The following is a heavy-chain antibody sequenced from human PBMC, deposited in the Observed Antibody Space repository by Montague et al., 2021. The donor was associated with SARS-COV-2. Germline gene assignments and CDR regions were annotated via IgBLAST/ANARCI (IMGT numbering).Heavy chain of an antibody. Sequence: TLSLTCTVSGGSISSGGYYWSWIRQHPGKDLEWIGYIYYSGSTHYNPSLKSRVTISVDTSKNQFSLKLSSVTAADTAVYYCARNPTSYYYGSKGAFDYWGQGTLVTVSS. CDR3: ARNPTSYYYGSKGAFDY. D-gene: IGHD3-10*01. CDR2: IYYSGST. CDR1: GGSISSGGYY. J-gene: IGHJ4*02. V-gene: IGHV4-31*03.